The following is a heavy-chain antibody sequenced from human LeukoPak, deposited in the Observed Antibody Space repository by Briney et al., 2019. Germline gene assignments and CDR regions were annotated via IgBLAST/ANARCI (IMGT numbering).Heavy chain of an antibody. J-gene: IGHJ4*02. CDR3: AKGLARPDY. D-gene: IGHD6-6*01. CDR1: GFTFSSYA. Sequence: GGSLSLSCAVSGFTFSSYAMTWVRQAPGRGREWVSGIGGSGASTYYAHSVKGRFTISRDNTKNALYLQMTSLRAEDRAVYYWAKGLARPDYWGQGTLVTVSS. V-gene: IGHV3-23*01. CDR2: IGGSGAST.